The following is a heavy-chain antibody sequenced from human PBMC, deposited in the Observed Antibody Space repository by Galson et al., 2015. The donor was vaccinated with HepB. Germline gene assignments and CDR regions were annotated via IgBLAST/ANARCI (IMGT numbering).Heavy chain of an antibody. V-gene: IGHV3-30-3*01. CDR2: ISYDGSNK. J-gene: IGHJ6*02. D-gene: IGHD3/OR15-3a*01. CDR1: GFTFSSYA. CDR3: ARDPGLVTDYYYYGMDV. Sequence: SLRLSCAASGFTFSSYAMHWVRQAPGKGLEWVAVISYDGSNKYYADSVKGRFTISRDNSKNTLYLQMNRLRAEDTAVYYCARDPGLVTDYYYYGMDVWGQGTTVTVSS.